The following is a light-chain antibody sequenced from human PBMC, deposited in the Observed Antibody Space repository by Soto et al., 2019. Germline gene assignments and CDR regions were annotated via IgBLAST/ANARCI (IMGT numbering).Light chain of an antibody. V-gene: IGKV3-15*01. CDR2: YAS. J-gene: IGKJ5*01. CDR1: QSVSSN. CDR3: QQYHNSPIT. Sequence: EIVMTQSPATLSVSPGERATLSCMASQSVSSNLAWHQQKPGQAPRILMYYASTRATGIPARFRGSGSGTESTLTISSLQSEDFELYYCQQYHNSPITFGQGTRLEIK.